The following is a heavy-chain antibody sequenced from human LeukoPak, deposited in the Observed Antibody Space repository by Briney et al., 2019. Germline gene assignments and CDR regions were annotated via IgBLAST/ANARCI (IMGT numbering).Heavy chain of an antibody. CDR1: GFTFDDYG. CDR3: ARSAQRNYYGSGSYYGWFDP. CDR2: INWNGGST. Sequence: PGGSLRLSCAASGFTFDDYGMSWVRQARGKGLEWVSGINWNGGSTGYADSVKGRFTSSRDNAKISLYLQIASLRAEDTALYHCARSAQRNYYGSGSYYGWFDPWRQGTLVSVFS. D-gene: IGHD3-10*01. V-gene: IGHV3-20*01. J-gene: IGHJ5*02.